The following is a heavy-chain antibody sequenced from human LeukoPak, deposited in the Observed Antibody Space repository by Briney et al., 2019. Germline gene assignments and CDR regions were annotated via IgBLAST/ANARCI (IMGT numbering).Heavy chain of an antibody. CDR1: GFTFSTFA. V-gene: IGHV3-21*01. CDR2: ISSSSSYI. CDR3: ARDKGGYCTNGVCYTGRFDY. D-gene: IGHD2-8*01. J-gene: IGHJ4*02. Sequence: GGSLRLSCAASGFTFSTFAMNWVRQAPGKGLEWVSSISSSSSYIYYADSVKGRFTISRDNAKNSLYLQMNSLRAEDTAVYYCARDKGGYCTNGVCYTGRFDYWGQGTLVTVSS.